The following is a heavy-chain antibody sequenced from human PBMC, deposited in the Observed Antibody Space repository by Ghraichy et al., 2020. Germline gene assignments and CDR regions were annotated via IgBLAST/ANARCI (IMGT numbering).Heavy chain of an antibody. CDR3: VRECFYRLDV. Sequence: GESLNISCAASEFTVSNTFMTWVRQAPGKGLEWISIIDSGGRTNYADSVKGRFTVSRDNARNTMYLQMNNLRGEDTAVYFCVRECFYRLDVWGNGTTVTVSS. CDR2: IDSGGRT. CDR1: EFTVSNTF. J-gene: IGHJ6*04. D-gene: IGHD3-16*01. V-gene: IGHV3-53*01.